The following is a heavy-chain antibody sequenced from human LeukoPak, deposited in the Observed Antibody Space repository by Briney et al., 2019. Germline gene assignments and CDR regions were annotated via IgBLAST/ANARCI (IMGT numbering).Heavy chain of an antibody. D-gene: IGHD3-10*01. CDR3: AKDPIRGVRPYYFSS. CDR1: GFTFCSYG. V-gene: IGHV3-30*02. CDR2: IHYDGSNK. J-gene: IGHJ4*02. Sequence: GGSLRLSCAASGFTFCSYGMQWVRQAPGKGLEWVAFIHYDGSNKYYANSVKGRFTISRDNSKNTLYLHMNSLRAEDTAVYYCAKDPIRGVRPYYFSSWGQGTLVTVSS.